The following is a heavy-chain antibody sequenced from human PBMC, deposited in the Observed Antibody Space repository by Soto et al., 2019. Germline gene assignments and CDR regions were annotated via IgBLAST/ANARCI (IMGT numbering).Heavy chain of an antibody. V-gene: IGHV4-30-4*02. CDR2: IYYSGST. CDR1: GGSISSGDYY. D-gene: IGHD3-3*01. Sequence: SETLSLTCTVSGGSISSGDYYWSWIRQPPGKGLEWIGYIYYSGSTYYHPSLKSRVTISVDTSKNQFSLKLSSVTAADTAVYHCARAYYDFWSGYWRWFDPWGQGTLVTVSS. J-gene: IGHJ5*02. CDR3: ARAYYDFWSGYWRWFDP.